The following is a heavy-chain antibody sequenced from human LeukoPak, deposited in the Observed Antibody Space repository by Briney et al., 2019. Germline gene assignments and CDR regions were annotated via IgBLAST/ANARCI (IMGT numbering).Heavy chain of an antibody. CDR3: ARTDGIRDAYDI. Sequence: GGSLRLSCAASGFTLSSYAMSWVRQAPGKGLEWISIISVNGENRYYADSVKGRFTTSRDDSKNTLFVQMDSLRDDDTAVYYCARTDGIRDAYDIWGQGTMVTVSS. CDR2: ISVNGENR. D-gene: IGHD5-18*01. V-gene: IGHV3-23*01. CDR1: GFTLSSYA. J-gene: IGHJ3*02.